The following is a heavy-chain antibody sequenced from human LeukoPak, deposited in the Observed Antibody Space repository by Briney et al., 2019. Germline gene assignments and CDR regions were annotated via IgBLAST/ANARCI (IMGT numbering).Heavy chain of an antibody. V-gene: IGHV4-4*07. D-gene: IGHD1-14*01. CDR2: IYTTGST. J-gene: IGHJ6*03. Sequence: SETLSLTCTVSGGSISSYYWSWIRQPAGKGLEWIGRIYTTGSTNYNPSLKSRVTMSVDTSKNQFSLKLSSVTAADTAVYYCARAYKGSISLNYYYYMDVWGKGTTVTVSS. CDR1: GGSISSYY. CDR3: ARAYKGSISLNYYYYMDV.